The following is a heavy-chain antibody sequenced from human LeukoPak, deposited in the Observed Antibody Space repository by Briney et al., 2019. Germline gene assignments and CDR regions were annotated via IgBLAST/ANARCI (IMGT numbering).Heavy chain of an antibody. CDR1: GFTFSDCY. J-gene: IGHJ5*02. CDR3: ARDLAVGATTGWFDP. D-gene: IGHD1-26*01. Sequence: GGSLRLSCAASGFTFSDCYMSWIRQAPGKGLEWVSYISSSGSTIYYADSVKGRFTISRDNAKNSLYLQMNSLRAEDTAVYYCARDLAVGATTGWFDPWGQGTLVTVSS. CDR2: ISSSGSTI. V-gene: IGHV3-11*01.